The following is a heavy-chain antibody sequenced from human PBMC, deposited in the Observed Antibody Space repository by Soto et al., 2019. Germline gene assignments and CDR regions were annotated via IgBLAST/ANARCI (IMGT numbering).Heavy chain of an antibody. D-gene: IGHD3-3*01. V-gene: IGHV4-39*07. CDR2: IYYSGST. CDR1: GGSISSSSYY. Sequence: PSETLSLTCTVSGGSISSSSYYWGWIRQPPGTGLEWIGSIYYSGSTYYNPSLKSRVTISVDTSKNQFSLKLSSVTAADTAVYYCARLPITIRILDVWGQGTTVTVS. CDR3: ARLPITIRILDV. J-gene: IGHJ6*02.